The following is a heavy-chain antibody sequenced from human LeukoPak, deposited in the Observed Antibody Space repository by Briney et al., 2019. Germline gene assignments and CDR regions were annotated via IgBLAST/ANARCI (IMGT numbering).Heavy chain of an antibody. CDR2: IIPIFGTA. Sequence: SVKVSCKASGGTFSSYAISRVRQAPGRGLEWRGGIIPIFGTANYAQKFQGRVTFTADESTSTAYMELSSLRSEDTAVYYCCSYYYDSSGYYYGPFDYWGQGTLVTVSS. CDR3: CSYYYDSSGYYYGPFDY. V-gene: IGHV1-69*01. CDR1: GGTFSSYA. D-gene: IGHD3-22*01. J-gene: IGHJ4*02.